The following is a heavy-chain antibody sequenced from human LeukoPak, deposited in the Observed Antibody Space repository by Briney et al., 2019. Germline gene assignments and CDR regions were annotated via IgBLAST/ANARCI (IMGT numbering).Heavy chain of an antibody. Sequence: SETLSLTCTVSGGSISSYYWSWIRQPAGKGLEWIGRIYTSGSTYYNPSHKSRVAMSVDTSKNQFSLKLSSVTAADTAVYYCARGLGAISDRHWGQGTLVTVSS. CDR2: IYTSGST. D-gene: IGHD2-21*01. CDR1: GGSISSYY. J-gene: IGHJ4*02. CDR3: ARGLGAISDRH. V-gene: IGHV4-4*07.